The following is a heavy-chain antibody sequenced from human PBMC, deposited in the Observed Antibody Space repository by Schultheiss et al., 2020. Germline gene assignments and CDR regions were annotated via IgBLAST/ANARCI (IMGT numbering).Heavy chain of an antibody. CDR3: ASTSVTTDYYHYYAMDV. CDR2: IYSDGST. D-gene: IGHD4-17*01. CDR1: GFNVSSTY. J-gene: IGHJ6*02. Sequence: GGSLRLSCGVSGFNVSSTYMTWVRQAPGQGLEWVSLIYSDGSTHHADSVEGRFEISRDDSKNTIYLQMKSLRVEDTAVYFCASTSVTTDYYHYYAMDVWGQGTTVTVSS. V-gene: IGHV3-66*01.